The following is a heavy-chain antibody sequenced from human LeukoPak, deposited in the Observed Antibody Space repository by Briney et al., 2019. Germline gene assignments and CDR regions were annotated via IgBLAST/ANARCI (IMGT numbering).Heavy chain of an antibody. CDR3: ARGVEPLAANTLAY. D-gene: IGHD1-14*01. CDR1: GFTFITYD. CDR2: LYSDGST. V-gene: IGHV3-53*01. J-gene: IGHJ4*02. Sequence: GGSLRLSCAASGFTFITYDMTWVRQAPGKGLEWVSVLYSDGSTKYADSVQGRFTISRDNSKNTLYLEMNSLSPDATAVYYCARGVEPLAANTLAYWGQGTLVTVS.